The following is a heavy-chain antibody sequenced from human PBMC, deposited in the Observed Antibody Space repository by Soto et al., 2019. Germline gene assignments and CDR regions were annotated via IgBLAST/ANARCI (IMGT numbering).Heavy chain of an antibody. D-gene: IGHD6-6*01. V-gene: IGHV1-2*04. CDR3: ARDWFGDSSSRSYYYGMDV. Sequence: ASVKVSCKASGYTFTGYCMHWVRQAPGQGLEWMGWINPNSGGTNYAQKFQGWVTMTRDTSISTAYMELSRLRSDDTAVYYCARDWFGDSSSRSYYYGMDVWGQGTTVTVAS. CDR2: INPNSGGT. CDR1: GYTFTGYC. J-gene: IGHJ6*02.